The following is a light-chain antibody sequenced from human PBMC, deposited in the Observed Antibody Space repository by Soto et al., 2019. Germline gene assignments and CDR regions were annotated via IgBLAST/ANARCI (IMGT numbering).Light chain of an antibody. CDR3: QQRSNWPPSLT. CDR2: GAS. Sequence: EIVMTQSPATLSVSPGERATLSCRASQRVSSNLAWYQQKPGQAPRLLIYGASTRATGIPARFSGSGSETEFTLTISGLEPEDFAVYYCQQRSNWPPSLTFGGGTKVEIK. CDR1: QRVSSN. J-gene: IGKJ4*01. V-gene: IGKV3-15*01.